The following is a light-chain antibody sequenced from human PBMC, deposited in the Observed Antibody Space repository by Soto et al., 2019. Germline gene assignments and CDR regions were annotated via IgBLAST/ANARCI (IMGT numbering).Light chain of an antibody. J-gene: IGKJ1*01. Sequence: EIVLTQSPGTLSLSPGERANLSCRSSQSVSSNYLAWYQQKPDQAPRLVIYDVSGRATGIPDRFSGSGSGTDFTLTISRLEPEDFAVYYCQQYGRSPTFGQGTNVEIK. V-gene: IGKV3-20*01. CDR3: QQYGRSPT. CDR2: DVS. CDR1: QSVSSNY.